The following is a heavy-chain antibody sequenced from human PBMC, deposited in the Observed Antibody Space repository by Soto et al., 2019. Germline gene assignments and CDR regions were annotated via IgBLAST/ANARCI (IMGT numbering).Heavy chain of an antibody. CDR1: GFTFSSYG. CDR3: AMSGRNGGIAVAGTLPPFDY. D-gene: IGHD6-19*01. Sequence: AGGSLRLSCAASGFTFSSYGMHWVRQAPGKGLEWVAVISYDGSNKYCADSVKGRFTISRDNSKNTLYLQMNSLRAEDTAVYYCAMSGRNGGIAVAGTLPPFDYWGQGTLVTVSS. V-gene: IGHV3-30*03. CDR2: ISYDGSNK. J-gene: IGHJ4*02.